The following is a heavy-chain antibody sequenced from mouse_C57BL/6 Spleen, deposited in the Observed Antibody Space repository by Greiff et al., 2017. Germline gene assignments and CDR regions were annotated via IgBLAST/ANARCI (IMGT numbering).Heavy chain of an antibody. V-gene: IGHV7-3*01. CDR1: GFTFTDYY. Sequence: EVQVVESGGGLVQPGGSLSLSCAASGFTFTDYYMSWVRQPPGKALEWLGFIRNKANGYTTEYSASVKGRFTISRDNSQSILYLQMNALRAEDSATYYCARYPLYDYDYFDYWGQGTTLTVSS. CDR3: ARYPLYDYDYFDY. CDR2: IRNKANGYTT. J-gene: IGHJ2*01. D-gene: IGHD2-4*01.